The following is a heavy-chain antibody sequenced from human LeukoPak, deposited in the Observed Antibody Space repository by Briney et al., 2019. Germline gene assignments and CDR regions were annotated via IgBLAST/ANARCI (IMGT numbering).Heavy chain of an antibody. CDR2: IIPILGIA. J-gene: IGHJ6*02. CDR1: GGTFSSYA. Sequence: GASVKVSCKASGGTFSSYAISWVRQAPGRGLERMGRIIPILGIANYAQKFQGRVTITADKSTSTAYMELGSLRSEDTAVYYCASEVAAAGTSYYYGMDVWGQGTTVTVSS. D-gene: IGHD6-13*01. CDR3: ASEVAAAGTSYYYGMDV. V-gene: IGHV1-69*04.